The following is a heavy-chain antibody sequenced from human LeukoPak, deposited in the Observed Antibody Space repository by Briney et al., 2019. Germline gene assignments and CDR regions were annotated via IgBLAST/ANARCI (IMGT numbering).Heavy chain of an antibody. V-gene: IGHV4-30-4*01. D-gene: IGHD2-21*02. J-gene: IGHJ5*02. CDR3: ASLVRLACCGGDCYSYWFDP. CDR1: GGSISSGDYY. CDR2: IYYSGST. Sequence: SETLSLTCTVSGGSISSGDYYWSWIRQPPGKGLEWIGYIYYSGSTYYNPSLKSRVTISVDTSKNQFSLKLSSVTAADTAVYSCASLVRLACCGGDCYSYWFDPWGQGTLVTVSS.